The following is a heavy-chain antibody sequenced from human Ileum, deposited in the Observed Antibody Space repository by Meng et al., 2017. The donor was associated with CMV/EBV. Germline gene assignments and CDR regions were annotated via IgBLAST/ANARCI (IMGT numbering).Heavy chain of an antibody. J-gene: IGHJ6*02. CDR1: GGTFSSYA. CDR3: ARSRVGTVNFVVVPAASPWGMDV. D-gene: IGHD2-2*01. CDR2: IIPIFGIA. V-gene: IGHV1-69*05. Sequence: SVKVSCKASGGTFSSYAISWVRQAPGQGLEWMGGIIPIFGIANYAQKFQGRVTITTDESTNTTYMELSSLRSEDTAVYYCARSRVGTVNFVVVPAASPWGMDVWGQGTTVTVSS.